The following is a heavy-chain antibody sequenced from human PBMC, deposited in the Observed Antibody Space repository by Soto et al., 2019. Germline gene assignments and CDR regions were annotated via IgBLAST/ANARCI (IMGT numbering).Heavy chain of an antibody. CDR3: ARVPAAAGTGKAFDI. CDR2: IIPIFGTA. V-gene: IGHV1-69*13. CDR1: GGTFSSYA. D-gene: IGHD6-13*01. Sequence: SVKGSCKAAGGTFSSYAISWVRQAPGQGLEWMGGIIPIFGTANYAQKFQGRVTITADESTSTAYMELSSLRSEDTAVYYCARVPAAAGTGKAFDIWGQGTMVTVSS. J-gene: IGHJ3*02.